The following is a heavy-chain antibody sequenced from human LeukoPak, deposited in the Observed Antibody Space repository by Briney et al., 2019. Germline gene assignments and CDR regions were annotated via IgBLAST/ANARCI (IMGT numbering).Heavy chain of an antibody. CDR1: GFTFSDYY. D-gene: IGHD6-19*01. CDR3: AREQWPGRDAFDI. J-gene: IGHJ3*02. Sequence: KSGGSLRLSCAASGFTFSDYYMSWIRQAPGKGLEWVSYISSSGSTIYYADSVKGRFTISRDNAKNSLYLQMNNLRAEDTAVYYCAREQWPGRDAFDIWGQGTMVTVSS. CDR2: ISSSGSTI. V-gene: IGHV3-11*01.